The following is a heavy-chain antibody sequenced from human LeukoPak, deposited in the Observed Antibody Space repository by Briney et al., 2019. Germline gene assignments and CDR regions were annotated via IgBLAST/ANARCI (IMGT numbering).Heavy chain of an antibody. CDR2: MNPNSGNT. CDR1: GYTFTSYD. V-gene: IGHV1-8*03. J-gene: IGHJ6*03. Sequence: GASVKVSCKASGYTFTSYDINWVRQATGQGLEWMGWMNPNSGNTGYAQKFQGRVTITRNTSISTAYMELSSLRSEDTAVYYCATALDYGDYYYYYMDVWGKGTTVTISS. D-gene: IGHD4/OR15-4a*01. CDR3: ATALDYGDYYYYYMDV.